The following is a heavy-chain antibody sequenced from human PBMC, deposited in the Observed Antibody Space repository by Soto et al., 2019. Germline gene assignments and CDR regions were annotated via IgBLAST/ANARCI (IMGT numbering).Heavy chain of an antibody. CDR3: SKDPDYYDDSGYS. Sequence: SLRLSCTPSGFIFSAYGIHWVRQGPGKGLEWIAGLASSGHAFYVDSVKGRFTAYRDNSENMLYLQMESLRVEDTATYYCSKDPDYYDDSGYSWGQGTLVTVSS. CDR1: GFIFSAYG. V-gene: IGHV3-NL1*01. J-gene: IGHJ4*02. CDR2: LASSGHA. D-gene: IGHD3-22*01.